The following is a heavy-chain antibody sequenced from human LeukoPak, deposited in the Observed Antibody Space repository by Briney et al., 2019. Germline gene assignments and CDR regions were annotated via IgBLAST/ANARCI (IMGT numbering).Heavy chain of an antibody. V-gene: IGHV3-30*18. CDR3: AKAKYCGGGSCYGLGDY. CDR1: GFTFNSFG. J-gene: IGHJ4*02. Sequence: GGSLRLSCAASGFTFNSFGMHWVRQAPGRGLEWVAVISYDGGDKYYADSVKGRFTISRDNSKNTLYVQMNSLRTEDTAVYYCAKAKYCGGGSCYGLGDYWGQGTLVTVSS. CDR2: ISYDGGDK. D-gene: IGHD2-15*01.